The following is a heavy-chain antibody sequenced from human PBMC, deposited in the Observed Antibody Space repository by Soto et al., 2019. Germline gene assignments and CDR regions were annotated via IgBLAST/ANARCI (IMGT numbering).Heavy chain of an antibody. J-gene: IGHJ6*02. CDR3: AKDRRADWESYYYYAMDV. Sequence: VQLVQSGAEVRKPGSSVKVSCKASGGVFGSFSITWVRQAPGQGLEWIGGIIPIYGTANYAQNFQGRVTITADAATNTAYVEVSSLGSEDTAVYYCAKDRRADWESYYYYAMDVWGQGTTVIVSS. D-gene: IGHD1-26*01. CDR2: IIPIYGTA. CDR1: GGVFGSFS. V-gene: IGHV1-69*01.